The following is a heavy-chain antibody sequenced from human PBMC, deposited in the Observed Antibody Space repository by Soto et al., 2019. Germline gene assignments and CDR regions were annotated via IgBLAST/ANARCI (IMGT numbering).Heavy chain of an antibody. Sequence: QLQLQESGPGLVKPSETLSLTCTVSGGSITSTYYWGWVRQAPGKGLDWIGSIFYTGATYYNPSLKSRVTITVDTSKNQFSLKLSSVTAADTAVYYCARRGYSHSRIDDVFDIWGRGTLVTVSS. CDR2: IFYTGAT. J-gene: IGHJ3*02. D-gene: IGHD3-22*01. CDR3: ARRGYSHSRIDDVFDI. CDR1: GGSITSTYY. V-gene: IGHV4-39*01.